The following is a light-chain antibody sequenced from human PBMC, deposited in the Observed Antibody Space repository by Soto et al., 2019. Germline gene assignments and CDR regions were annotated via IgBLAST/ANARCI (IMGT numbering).Light chain of an antibody. CDR3: HQYGTSPLT. CDR2: DAS. CDR1: QSVTSSY. J-gene: IGKJ3*01. Sequence: EIVLTQSPGTLSLSPGERATLTCRASQSVTSSYLAWYQQKPGQAPRLLMYDASSRATGIPDRLSGSGSGTDFTLTISRLEPEDFAVYYCHQYGTSPLTFGPGTKVDIK. V-gene: IGKV3-20*01.